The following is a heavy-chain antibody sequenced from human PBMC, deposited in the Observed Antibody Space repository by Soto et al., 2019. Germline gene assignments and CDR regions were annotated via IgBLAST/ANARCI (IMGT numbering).Heavy chain of an antibody. D-gene: IGHD3-3*01. CDR1: GYTFTSYG. J-gene: IGHJ5*02. CDR3: ARVLYYDFWSGYNEVGWFDP. V-gene: IGHV1-18*01. Sequence: QVQLVQSGAEVKKPGASVKVSCKASGYTFTSYGISWVRQAPGQGLEWMGWISAYNGNTNYAQKLQGRVTMTTDTYTRTAYMEVRSLRSDDTAVYYCARVLYYDFWSGYNEVGWFDPWGQGTLVTVSS. CDR2: ISAYNGNT.